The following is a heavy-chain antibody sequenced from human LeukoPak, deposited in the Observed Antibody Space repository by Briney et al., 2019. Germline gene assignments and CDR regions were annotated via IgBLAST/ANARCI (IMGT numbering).Heavy chain of an antibody. CDR3: ARGGHYCSSTSCYSNY. D-gene: IGHD2-2*02. CDR1: GFTFSSYA. CDR2: ISGSGGST. J-gene: IGHJ4*02. V-gene: IGHV3-23*01. Sequence: GGSLRLSCAASGFTFSSYAMSWVRQAPGKGLEWVSAISGSGGSTYYADSVKGRFTISRDNSKNTLYLQMNSLRAEDTAVYYCARGGHYCSSTSCYSNYWGQGTLVTVSS.